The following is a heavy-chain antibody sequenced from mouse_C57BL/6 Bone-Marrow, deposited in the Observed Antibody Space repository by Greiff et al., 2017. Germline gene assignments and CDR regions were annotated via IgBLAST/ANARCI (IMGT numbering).Heavy chain of an antibody. Sequence: LQESGAELARPGASVKLSCKASGYTFTSYGISWVKQRTGQGLEWIGEIYPRSGNTYYNEKFKGKATLTADKSSSTAYMELRSLTSEDSAVYFCARGYYGSISYYAMDYWGQGTSVTVSS. CDR2: IYPRSGNT. D-gene: IGHD1-1*01. J-gene: IGHJ4*01. CDR3: ARGYYGSISYYAMDY. V-gene: IGHV1-81*01. CDR1: GYTFTSYG.